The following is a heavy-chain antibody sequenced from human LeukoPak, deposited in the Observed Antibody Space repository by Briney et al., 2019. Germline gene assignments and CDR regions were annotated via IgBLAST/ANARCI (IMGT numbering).Heavy chain of an antibody. CDR3: ARLPTHGYSSSWYDY. J-gene: IGHJ4*02. CDR2: IYTSGST. CDR1: GGSLSSYY. V-gene: IGHV4-4*09. D-gene: IGHD6-13*01. Sequence: SETLSLTCTVSGGSLSSYYWSWIRQPPGKGLEWIGYIYTSGSTNDNPALKSRVTISVDTSKNQFTLKLSAVTAADTAVYYCARLPTHGYSSSWYDYWGQGTLATVSS.